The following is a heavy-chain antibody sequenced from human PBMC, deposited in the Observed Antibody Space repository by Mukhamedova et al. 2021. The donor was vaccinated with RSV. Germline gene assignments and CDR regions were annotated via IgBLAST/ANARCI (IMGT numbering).Heavy chain of an antibody. CDR3: ARGGVWPGFYYAFD. V-gene: IGHV3-23*01. CDR1: GFTFGSYA. Sequence: GFTFGSYAMSWVRQAPGKGLEWVSSVGSTGTQTFYADSMRGRFTISRDNSKRTLYLQLSSLRADDTAVSYCARGGVWPGFYYAFD. J-gene: IGHJ3*02. D-gene: IGHD3/OR15-3a*01. CDR2: VGSTGTQT.